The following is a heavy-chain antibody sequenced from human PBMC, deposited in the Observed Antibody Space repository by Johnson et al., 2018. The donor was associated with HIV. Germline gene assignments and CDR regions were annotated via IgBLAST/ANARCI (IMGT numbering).Heavy chain of an antibody. CDR3: AKERSTYYNFWSGSAGNDAFDI. D-gene: IGHD3-3*01. J-gene: IGHJ3*02. CDR1: GFTFSSYA. Sequence: VQLVESGGGLVQPGRSLRLSCAASGFTFSSYAMHWVRQAPGKGLEWVAVISYDGSNKYYADSVKGRFTISRHNSKNTLYLQMNSLRAEDTAVYYCAKERSTYYNFWSGSAGNDAFDIWGQGTMVTVSS. V-gene: IGHV3-30*04. CDR2: ISYDGSNK.